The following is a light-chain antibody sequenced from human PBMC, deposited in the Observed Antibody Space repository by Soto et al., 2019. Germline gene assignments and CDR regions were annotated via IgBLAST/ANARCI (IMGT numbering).Light chain of an antibody. V-gene: IGKV3-15*01. Sequence: EIVMTQSPATLSVSPGERATLSCRASQSVSSNLAWYQQKPGQAPRLLIYRSSIRATGIPARFSCSGSGTEYTLTISSMQSEDFAVYYCQQYNNWPPLTFGGGTKVAIK. CDR2: RSS. CDR3: QQYNNWPPLT. J-gene: IGKJ4*01. CDR1: QSVSSN.